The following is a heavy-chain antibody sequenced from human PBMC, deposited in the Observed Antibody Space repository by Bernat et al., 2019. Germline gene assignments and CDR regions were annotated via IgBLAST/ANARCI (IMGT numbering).Heavy chain of an antibody. D-gene: IGHD3-9*01. V-gene: IGHV4-31*03. CDR1: GGSISSGGYY. CDR3: AREGGDILTPFDI. CDR2: IYYSGST. J-gene: IGHJ3*02. Sequence: QVQLQESGPGLVKPSQTLSLTCTVSGGSISSGGYYWSWIRQHPGKGLEWIGYIYYSGSTYYNPSLKIRVTISVDTSKNQFSLKLSSVTAADTAVYYCAREGGDILTPFDIWGQGTMVTVSS.